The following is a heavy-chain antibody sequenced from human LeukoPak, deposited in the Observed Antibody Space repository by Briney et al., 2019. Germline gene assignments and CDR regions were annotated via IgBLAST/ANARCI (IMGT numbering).Heavy chain of an antibody. J-gene: IGHJ4*02. D-gene: IGHD1-26*01. V-gene: IGHV4-31*03. CDR3: AADKIVGATTGFDY. CDR2: IYYSGST. CDR1: GGSISSGGYY. Sequence: SETLSLTCTVSGGSISSGGYYWSWIRQHPGKGLEWIGYIYYSGSTYYNPSLKSRVTISVDTSKNQFSLKLSSVTAAGTAVYYCAADKIVGATTGFDYWGQGTLVTVSS.